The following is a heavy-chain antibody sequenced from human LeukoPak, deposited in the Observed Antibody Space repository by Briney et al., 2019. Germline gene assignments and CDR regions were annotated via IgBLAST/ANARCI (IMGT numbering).Heavy chain of an antibody. CDR3: AKNGPGLDYFAY. V-gene: IGHV3-74*01. D-gene: IGHD3-10*01. CDR2: INSDGSDT. CDR1: GFTFSSYW. J-gene: IGHJ4*02. Sequence: PGGSLRLSCAASGFTFSSYWMHWVRQAPGKGLVWVSRINSDGSDTTYADSVKGRFTISRDNAKNTLYLQMNSLRAEDTAVYYCAKNGPGLDYFAYWGQGSLLTVSS.